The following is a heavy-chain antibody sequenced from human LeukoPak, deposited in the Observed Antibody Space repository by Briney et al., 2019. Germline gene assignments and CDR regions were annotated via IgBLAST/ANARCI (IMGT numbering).Heavy chain of an antibody. CDR1: GFSLSTNGVG. Sequence: SGPTLVKPTQTLTLTCTFSGFSLSTNGVGVGWIRQPPGKALEWLALIYWDDDKRYSPFMKSRLTITKDTSKNQVVLTLTNMDPVDTATYYCAHRKAAAGTLRVDFDYRGQGTLVTVSS. V-gene: IGHV2-5*02. CDR2: IYWDDDK. CDR3: AHRKAAAGTLRVDFDY. D-gene: IGHD6-13*01. J-gene: IGHJ4*02.